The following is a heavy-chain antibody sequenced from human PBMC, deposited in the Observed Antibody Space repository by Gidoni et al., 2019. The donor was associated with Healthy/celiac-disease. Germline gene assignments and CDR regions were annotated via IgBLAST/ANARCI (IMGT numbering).Heavy chain of an antibody. J-gene: IGHJ6*02. CDR2: INPNSGGT. CDR1: GYTFTGYY. CDR3: ARDLEWGWGYYYYGMDV. Sequence: QVQLVQSGVEVKKPGASVKVSCKASGYTFTGYYMHWVRQAPGQGLEWMGWINPNSGGTNYAQKFQGRVTMTRDTSISTAYMELSRLRSDDTAVYYCARDLEWGWGYYYYGMDVWGQGTTVTVSS. D-gene: IGHD6-19*01. V-gene: IGHV1-2*02.